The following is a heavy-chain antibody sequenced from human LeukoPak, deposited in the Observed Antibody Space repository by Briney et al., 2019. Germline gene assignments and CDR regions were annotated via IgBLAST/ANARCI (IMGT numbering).Heavy chain of an antibody. CDR2: IYTSGST. Sequence: PSETLSLTCTVSGGSISSGSYYWSWIWQPAGKGLEWIGRIYTSGSTNYNPSLKSRVTISVDTSKNQFSLKLSSVTAADTAVYYCARGLFYYDSSGYSNYFDYWGQGTLVTVSS. V-gene: IGHV4-61*02. CDR3: ARGLFYYDSSGYSNYFDY. D-gene: IGHD3-22*01. CDR1: GGSISSGSYY. J-gene: IGHJ4*02.